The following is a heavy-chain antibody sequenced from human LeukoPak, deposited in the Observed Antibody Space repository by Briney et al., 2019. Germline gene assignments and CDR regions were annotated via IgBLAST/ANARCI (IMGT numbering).Heavy chain of an antibody. D-gene: IGHD2-8*01. CDR2: ISSVDGGT. CDR1: GFTFSSYS. J-gene: IGHJ4*02. CDR3: ARANGFDY. V-gene: IGHV3-23*01. Sequence: GGSLRLSCAASGFTFSSYSMNWVRQAPGKGLEWVSAISSVDGGTTYADSVKGRFTISRDNSKNTVYLQMNSLRAEDTAVYYCARANGFDYWGQGTLVTVSS.